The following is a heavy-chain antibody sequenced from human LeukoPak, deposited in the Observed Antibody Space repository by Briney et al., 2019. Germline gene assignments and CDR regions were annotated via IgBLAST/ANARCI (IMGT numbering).Heavy chain of an antibody. Sequence: SGTLSLTCAVPGGSISSSNWWSWVRQPPGKGLEWIGEIYHSGSTNYNPSLKSRVTISVDKSKNQFSLKLSSVTAADTAVYYCARRLGYSGYDPFDYWGQGTLVTVSS. CDR1: GGSISSSNW. J-gene: IGHJ4*02. CDR2: IYHSGST. CDR3: ARRLGYSGYDPFDY. V-gene: IGHV4-4*02. D-gene: IGHD5-12*01.